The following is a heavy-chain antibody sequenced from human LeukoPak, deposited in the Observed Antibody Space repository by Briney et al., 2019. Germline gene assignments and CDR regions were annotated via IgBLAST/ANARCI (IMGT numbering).Heavy chain of an antibody. D-gene: IGHD6-19*01. V-gene: IGHV3-23*01. CDR3: AKGLAVAGDF. CDR1: GFTFSNYA. Sequence: GGSLRLSCVASGFTFSNYAMTWVRQAPGKGLEWVSIIGDGADSIYYADSVKGRFTISRDNFKNTLYLQMYSLRPEDTAVCYCAKGLAVAGDFWGQGTLVTVSS. J-gene: IGHJ4*02. CDR2: IGDGADSI.